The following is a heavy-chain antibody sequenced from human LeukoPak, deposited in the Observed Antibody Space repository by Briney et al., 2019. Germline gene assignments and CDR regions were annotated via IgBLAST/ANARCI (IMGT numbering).Heavy chain of an antibody. CDR2: INHSGST. CDR3: ARARGAVGALATSYYFDY. CDR1: GGSFSGYY. D-gene: IGHD1-26*01. Sequence: SETLSLTCAVYGGSFSGYYWSWIRQPPGKWLEWIGEINHSGSTYYNPSLKSRVTISVDTSKNQFSLKLSSVTAADTAVYYCARARGAVGALATSYYFDYWGQGTLVTVSS. V-gene: IGHV4-34*01. J-gene: IGHJ4*02.